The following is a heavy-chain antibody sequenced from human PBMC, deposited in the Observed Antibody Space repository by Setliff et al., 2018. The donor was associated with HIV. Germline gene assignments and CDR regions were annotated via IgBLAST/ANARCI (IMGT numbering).Heavy chain of an antibody. J-gene: IGHJ3*02. CDR1: GFSLNTPGMR. CDR3: AEGRFGANDAFDI. V-gene: IGHV2-70*04. CDR2: IDWDGNK. D-gene: IGHD3-10*01. Sequence: SGPTLVNPTQTLTLTCTFSGFSLNTPGMRVSWIRQPPGKALEWLARIDWDGNKSYSTSLKSRLTITKDTSKNQVVLTMTNVDSVDTATYYCAEGRFGANDAFDIWGQGTMVTVSS.